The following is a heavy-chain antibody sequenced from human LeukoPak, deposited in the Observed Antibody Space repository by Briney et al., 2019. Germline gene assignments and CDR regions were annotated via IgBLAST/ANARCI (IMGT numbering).Heavy chain of an antibody. D-gene: IGHD6-13*01. CDR1: GFSFSNYA. CDR3: AKDIRSSWYYFQD. Sequence: PGGSLRLSCAASGFSFSNYAMTWVRQAPGKGLELVSTISGSGERTYYADSVKGRFTISRDNSKNTLYVQMNSLRAGDTAVYYCAKDIRSSWYYFQDWGQGTLVTVSS. J-gene: IGHJ1*01. V-gene: IGHV3-23*01. CDR2: ISGSGERT.